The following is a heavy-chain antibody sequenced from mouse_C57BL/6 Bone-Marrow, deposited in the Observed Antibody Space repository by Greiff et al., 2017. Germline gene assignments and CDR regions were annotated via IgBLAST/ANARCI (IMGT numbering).Heavy chain of an antibody. CDR3: TTLLFDY. CDR1: GFNIKDDY. Sequence: EVQLVESGAELVRPGASVKLSCTASGFNIKDDYMHWVKQRPEQGLEWIGWIDPENGDTEYASKFQGKATITADTSSNTAYLQLSSLTSEDTAVYYCTTLLFDYWGQGTTLTGSS. D-gene: IGHD2-1*01. J-gene: IGHJ2*01. CDR2: IDPENGDT. V-gene: IGHV14-4*01.